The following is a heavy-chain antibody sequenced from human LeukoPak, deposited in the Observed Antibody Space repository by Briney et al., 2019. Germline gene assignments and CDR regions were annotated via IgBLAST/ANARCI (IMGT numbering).Heavy chain of an antibody. CDR3: ARIQNFDY. CDR2: ISYDGSNK. Sequence: GGSLRLSCAASGFTFSSYTIHWVRQAPGKGLEWVAVISYDGSNKYYADSVKGRFTISRDSSKNTLYLQMNSLRAEDTAVYYCARIQNFDYWGQGTLVTVSS. V-gene: IGHV3-30-3*01. CDR1: GFTFSSYT. J-gene: IGHJ4*02.